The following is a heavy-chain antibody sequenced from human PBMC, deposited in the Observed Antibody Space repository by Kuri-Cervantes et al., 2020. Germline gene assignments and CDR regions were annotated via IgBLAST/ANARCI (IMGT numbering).Heavy chain of an antibody. J-gene: IGHJ3*02. V-gene: IGHV4-39*07. Sequence: SEILSLTCTVSGGPISSNSYKWGWIRQPPGKGLEWIGSIYYSGSTNYNPSLKSRVTISVETSKNQFSLNLSSVTAADTAVYYCARGNWLFDAFDIWGQGTMVTVSS. CDR3: ARGNWLFDAFDI. CDR1: GGPISSNSYK. D-gene: IGHD3-9*01. CDR2: IYYSGST.